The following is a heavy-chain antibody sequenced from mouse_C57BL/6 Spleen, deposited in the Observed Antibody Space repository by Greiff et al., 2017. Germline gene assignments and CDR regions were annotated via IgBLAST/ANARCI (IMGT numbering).Heavy chain of an antibody. CDR1: GFTFTDYY. CDR2: IRNKANGYTT. J-gene: IGHJ1*03. CDR3: ASHDYDNWYFDV. Sequence: EVHLVESGGGLVQPGGSLSLSCAASGFTFTDYYMSWVRQPPGKALEWLGFIRNKANGYTTEYSASVKGRFTISRYNSQGILYLQMNALRAKDSASYYCASHDYDNWYFDVWGTGTTVTVSS. V-gene: IGHV7-3*01. D-gene: IGHD2-4*01.